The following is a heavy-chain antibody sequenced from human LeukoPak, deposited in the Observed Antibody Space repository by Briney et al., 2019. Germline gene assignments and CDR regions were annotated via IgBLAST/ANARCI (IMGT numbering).Heavy chain of an antibody. Sequence: ASVKVSCKASGGTFSSYGISWVRQAPGQGLEWMGRIIPILGMANYAQKFQGRVTITADKSTSTAYMELSSLRSEDTAVYYCARDRRTYCGGDCYHYYYYGMDVWGQGTTVTVSS. D-gene: IGHD2-21*02. J-gene: IGHJ6*02. CDR3: ARDRRTYCGGDCYHYYYYGMDV. CDR2: IIPILGMA. V-gene: IGHV1-69*04. CDR1: GGTFSSYG.